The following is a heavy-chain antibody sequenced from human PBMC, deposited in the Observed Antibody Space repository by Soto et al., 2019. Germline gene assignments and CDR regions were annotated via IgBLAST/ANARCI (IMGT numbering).Heavy chain of an antibody. CDR3: AKDRSGSSGLDY. Sequence: QVQLVESGGGVVQPGRSLRLSCAASGFTFSSYAIHWVRQAPGKGLEWVAIISYDGSSKYYTESLKGRVTISRDNSKKTMYLKMNSLRAEDTAVSYCAKDRSGSSGLDYWGQGTLVTVSS. D-gene: IGHD6-19*01. CDR2: ISYDGSSK. J-gene: IGHJ4*02. V-gene: IGHV3-30*18. CDR1: GFTFSSYA.